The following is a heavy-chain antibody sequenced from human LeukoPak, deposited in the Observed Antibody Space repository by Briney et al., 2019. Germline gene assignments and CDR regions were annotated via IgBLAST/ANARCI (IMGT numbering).Heavy chain of an antibody. J-gene: IGHJ5*02. CDR1: GYTFTSYY. D-gene: IGHD2-2*01. V-gene: IGHV1-46*01. Sequence: ASVKVSCKASGYTFTSYYMHWVRQAPGQGLEWIGIINPSGGSTSYAQKFQGRVTMTRDMSTGTVYMELSSLRSEDTAVYYRARGGSIVVVPDWFDPWGQGTLVTVSS. CDR3: ARGGSIVVVPDWFDP. CDR2: INPSGGST.